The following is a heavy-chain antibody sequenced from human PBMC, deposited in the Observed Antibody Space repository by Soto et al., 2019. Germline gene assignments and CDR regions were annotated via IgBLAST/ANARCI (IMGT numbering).Heavy chain of an antibody. D-gene: IGHD2-21*02. CDR3: AKSELGAVTAIDF. J-gene: IGHJ4*02. CDR2: SSGTGVNR. CDR1: GFTFNNCA. V-gene: IGHV3-23*01. Sequence: EVQLLESGGGLVQPGGSLRLSCAASGFTFNNCAMSWVRQAPGKGLEWVSVSSGTGVNRYYADSVKGGFTISRDSSQKTLYLQMNSLRVEDTAIYYCAKSELGAVTAIDFWGQGTLVTVSS.